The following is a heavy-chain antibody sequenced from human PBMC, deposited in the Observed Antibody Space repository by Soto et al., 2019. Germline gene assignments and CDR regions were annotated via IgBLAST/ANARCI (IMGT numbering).Heavy chain of an antibody. V-gene: IGHV4-39*01. CDR3: ARHKRRGYSSSWYYFDY. CDR1: GGSISSSSYY. D-gene: IGHD6-13*01. Sequence: QLQLQESGPGLVKPSETLSLTCTVSGGSISSSSYYWGWIRQPPGKGLEWIGSIYYSGSTYYNPSLKSRVTMSVDTSKNRLSLKLSSVTAADTAVYYCARHKRRGYSSSWYYFDYWGQGTLVTVSS. J-gene: IGHJ4*02. CDR2: IYYSGST.